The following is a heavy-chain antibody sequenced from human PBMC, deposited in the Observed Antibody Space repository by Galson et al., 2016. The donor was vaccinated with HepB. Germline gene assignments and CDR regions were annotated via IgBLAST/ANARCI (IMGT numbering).Heavy chain of an antibody. CDR2: IYSGGRT. Sequence: SLRLSCAVSGFAVNSGYMNWIRQAPGKGLEWISVIYSGGRTTYGDSVKGRFAISRDNAKSSLYLQMNSLRAEDTALYYCAKVGDGYNAYYFDYWGPGTLVTVSS. CDR3: AKVGDGYNAYYFDY. J-gene: IGHJ4*02. V-gene: IGHV3-53*05. D-gene: IGHD5-24*01. CDR1: GFAVNSGY.